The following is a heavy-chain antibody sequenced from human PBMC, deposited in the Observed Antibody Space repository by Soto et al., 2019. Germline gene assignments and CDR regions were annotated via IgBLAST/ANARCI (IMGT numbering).Heavy chain of an antibody. V-gene: IGHV5-51*01. CDR3: AKAAGERDGSQSHFYGLDV. CDR2: IYPGDSDI. J-gene: IGHJ6*02. Sequence: GESLKISCKGSGYMFSKYWIAWVRQMPGKGLDWMGAIYPGDSDIRYSPSFEGQVTISADKSITTAYLQWRSLKASDTGIYCCAKAAGERDGSQSHFYGLDVWGQGTTVTVSS. D-gene: IGHD3-10*01. CDR1: GYMFSKYW.